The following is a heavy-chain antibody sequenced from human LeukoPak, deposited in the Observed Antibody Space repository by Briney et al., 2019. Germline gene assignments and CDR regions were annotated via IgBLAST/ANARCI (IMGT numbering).Heavy chain of an antibody. CDR3: ARDGIPYDSYYYYGMDV. CDR1: GGSISSFY. CDR2: FYYSGSA. J-gene: IGHJ6*02. Sequence: SETLSLTCTVSGGSISSFYWSWIRQPPGKGLEWIGYFYYSGSANYNPSLKSRVTISVDTSKNQFSLKLNSVTAADTAVYYCARDGIPYDSYYYYGMDVWGQGTTVTVS. D-gene: IGHD1-1*01. V-gene: IGHV4-59*01.